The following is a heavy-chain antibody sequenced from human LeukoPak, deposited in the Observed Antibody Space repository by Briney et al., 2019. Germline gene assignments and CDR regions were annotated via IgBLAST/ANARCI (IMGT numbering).Heavy chain of an antibody. Sequence: SETLSLTCAVYGGSFSGYYWSWIRQPPGKGLEWIGEINHSGSTNYNPSLKSRVTISVDTSKNQFSLKLSSVTAADTAVYYCARGSVVVAARYYFDYWGQGTLVTVPS. CDR2: INHSGST. CDR3: ARGSVVVAARYYFDY. D-gene: IGHD2-15*01. CDR1: GGSFSGYY. V-gene: IGHV4-34*01. J-gene: IGHJ4*02.